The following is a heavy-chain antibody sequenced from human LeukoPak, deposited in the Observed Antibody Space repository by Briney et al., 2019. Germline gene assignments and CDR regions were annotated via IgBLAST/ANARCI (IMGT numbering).Heavy chain of an antibody. Sequence: GGSLRLSCAASGFTFSSYAMHWVRQAPGKGLEWVAVISYDGSNKYYADSVKGRFTISRDNSKNTLYLQMNSLRAEDTAVYYCARDQFTGDYYGSGTAFDHWGQGTLVTVSS. CDR3: ARDQFTGDYYGSGTAFDH. V-gene: IGHV3-30*04. D-gene: IGHD3-10*01. J-gene: IGHJ4*02. CDR1: GFTFSSYA. CDR2: ISYDGSNK.